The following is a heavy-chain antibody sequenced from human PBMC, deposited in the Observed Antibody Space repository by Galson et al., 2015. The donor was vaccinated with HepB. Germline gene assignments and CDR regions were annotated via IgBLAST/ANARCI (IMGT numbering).Heavy chain of an antibody. CDR1: GYSFTSYW. V-gene: IGHV5-10-1*01. CDR2: IDPSDSYT. Sequence: QSGAEVKKPGESLRISCKGSGYSFTSYWISWVRQMPGKGLEWMGRIDPSDSYTNYSPSFQGHVTISADKSISTAYLQWSSLKASDTAMYYCARPFPHCSSTSCPPDYWGQGTLVTVSS. J-gene: IGHJ4*02. D-gene: IGHD2-2*01. CDR3: ARPFPHCSSTSCPPDY.